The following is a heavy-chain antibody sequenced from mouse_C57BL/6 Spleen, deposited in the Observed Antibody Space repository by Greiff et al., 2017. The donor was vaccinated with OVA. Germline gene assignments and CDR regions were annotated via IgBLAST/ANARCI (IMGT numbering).Heavy chain of an antibody. D-gene: IGHD4-1*01. J-gene: IGHJ4*01. CDR1: GYTFTEYT. V-gene: IGHV1-62-2*01. CDR2: FYPGSGSI. CDR3: ARHEGTGTGVYYFDY. Sequence: QVQLKESGAELVKPGASVKLSCKASGYTFTEYTIHWVKQRSGQGLEWIGWFYPGSGSIKYNEKFKDKATLTADKSSSTVYMVLSRMTSEDSAVYFCARHEGTGTGVYYFDYWGQGTSVTVSS.